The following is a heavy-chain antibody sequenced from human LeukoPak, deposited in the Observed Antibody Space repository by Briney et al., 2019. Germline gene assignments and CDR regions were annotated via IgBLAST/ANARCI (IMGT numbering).Heavy chain of an antibody. J-gene: IGHJ5*02. CDR2: IYYRGST. CDR1: GGSISSYY. D-gene: IGHD2-2*01. V-gene: IGHV4-59*01. CDR3: ARGNGWVCSSTSCYNWFDP. Sequence: SETLSLTCTVSGGSISSYYWSWIRQPPGKGLEWIGYIYYRGSTNYNPYLKSRVSISVDTCKKKFSLNLSSVTAADTAVYYCARGNGWVCSSTSCYNWFDPWGQGTLDTVSS.